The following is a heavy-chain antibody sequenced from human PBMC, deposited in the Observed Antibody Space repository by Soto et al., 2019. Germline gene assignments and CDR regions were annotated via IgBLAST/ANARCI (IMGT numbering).Heavy chain of an antibody. J-gene: IGHJ3*02. CDR3: AREPFDRYYDSSGYYQPHDAFDI. V-gene: IGHV3-33*01. D-gene: IGHD3-22*01. Sequence: PGGSLRLSCAASGFTFSSYGMHWVRQAPGKGLEWVAVIWYDGSNKYYADSVKGRFTISRDNSKNTLYLQMNSLRAEDTAVYYCAREPFDRYYDSSGYYQPHDAFDIWGQGTMVTVSS. CDR1: GFTFSSYG. CDR2: IWYDGSNK.